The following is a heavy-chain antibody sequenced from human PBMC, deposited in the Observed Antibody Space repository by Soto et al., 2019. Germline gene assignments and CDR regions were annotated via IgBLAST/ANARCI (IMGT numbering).Heavy chain of an antibody. CDR3: ARERYFDWLLGNNWFDP. CDR2: INPSGGST. J-gene: IGHJ5*02. Sequence: AASVKVSCKASGYTFTSYYMHWVRQAPGQGLEWMGIINPSGGSTSYAQKFQGRVTVTRDTSTSTVYMELSSLRSEDTAVYYCARERYFDWLLGNNWFDPWGQGTLVTVSS. CDR1: GYTFTSYY. V-gene: IGHV1-46*01. D-gene: IGHD3-9*01.